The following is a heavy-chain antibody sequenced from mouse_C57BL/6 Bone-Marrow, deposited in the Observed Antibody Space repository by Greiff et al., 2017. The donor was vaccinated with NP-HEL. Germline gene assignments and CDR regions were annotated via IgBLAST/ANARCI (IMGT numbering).Heavy chain of an antibody. Sequence: VQLVESGAELARPGASVKLSCKASGYTFTSYGISWVKQRTGQGLEWIGEIYPRSGNTYYNEKFKGKATLTADKSSSTAYMELRSLTSEDSAVYFCAGERLLRLAWFAYWGQGTLVTVSA. CDR3: AGERLLRLAWFAY. J-gene: IGHJ3*01. CDR1: GYTFTSYG. V-gene: IGHV1-81*01. D-gene: IGHD1-2*01. CDR2: IYPRSGNT.